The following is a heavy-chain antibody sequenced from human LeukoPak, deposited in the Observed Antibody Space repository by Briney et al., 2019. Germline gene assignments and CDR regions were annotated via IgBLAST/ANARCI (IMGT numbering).Heavy chain of an antibody. D-gene: IGHD3-10*02. V-gene: IGHV4-59*12. Sequence: PSETLSLTCTVSGGSISSYYWSWIRQPPGKGLEWIGYIYYSGSTNYNPSLKSRVTISVDTSKNQFSLKLSSVTAADTAVYYCARDILGSDRDYWGQGTLVTVSS. J-gene: IGHJ4*02. CDR3: ARDILGSDRDY. CDR1: GGSISSYY. CDR2: IYYSGST.